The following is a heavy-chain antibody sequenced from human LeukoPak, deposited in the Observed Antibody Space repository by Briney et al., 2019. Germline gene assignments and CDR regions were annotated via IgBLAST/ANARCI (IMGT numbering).Heavy chain of an antibody. CDR3: AKDRDPYDYGSGSYYNGVFDY. D-gene: IGHD3-10*01. CDR1: GFTFSSYG. CDR2: IRYDGSNK. Sequence: GGSLRLSCAASGFTFSSYGIHWVRQAPGKGLEWVAFIRYDGSNKYYTDSVKGRFTISRDNSKNTLYLQMNSLRAEDTAVYYCAKDRDPYDYGSGSYYNGVFDYWGQGTLVTVSS. V-gene: IGHV3-30*02. J-gene: IGHJ4*02.